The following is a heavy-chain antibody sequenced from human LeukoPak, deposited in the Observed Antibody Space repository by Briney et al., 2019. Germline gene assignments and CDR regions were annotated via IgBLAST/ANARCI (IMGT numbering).Heavy chain of an antibody. CDR3: AGDAHYYDSSGYYYFGAFDI. CDR1: GGSISSYY. V-gene: IGHV4-59*08. CDR2: IYYSGST. Sequence: PSETLPLTCTVSGGSISSYYWSWIRQPPGKGLEWIGYIYYSGSTNYNPSLKSRVTISVDTSKNQFSLKLSSVTAADTAVYYCAGDAHYYDSSGYYYFGAFDIWGQGTMVTVSS. D-gene: IGHD3-22*01. J-gene: IGHJ3*02.